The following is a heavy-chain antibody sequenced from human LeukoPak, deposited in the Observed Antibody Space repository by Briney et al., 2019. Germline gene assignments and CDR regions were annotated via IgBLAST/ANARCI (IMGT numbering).Heavy chain of an antibody. J-gene: IGHJ4*01. CDR2: IDWYDDK. CDR1: GFSLSTSGVC. D-gene: IGHD3-16*02. V-gene: IGHV2-70*11. CDR3: ARIWLTRSFYFDY. Sequence: CGPTLVNPTQTLTLTCTFSGFSLSTSGVCVSWIRQPHWKALECLARIDWYDDKYCSTSLKTSLTISKDISKNQVVLTMTNMDPVDTATYYCARIWLTRSFYFDYWGHGTLVTVSS.